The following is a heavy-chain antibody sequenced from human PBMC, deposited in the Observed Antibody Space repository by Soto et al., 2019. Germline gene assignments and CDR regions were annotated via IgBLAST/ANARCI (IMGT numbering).Heavy chain of an antibody. CDR3: ARLVGYPRGWYFDL. J-gene: IGHJ2*01. Sequence: QVQLQESGPGLVKPSETLSLTCTVSGGSISSYYWSWIRQPPGKGLEWIGYIYYSGSTNYNTSLKRRVNIAVDTSKNQFALRLSSVTAVDTAVYYCARLVGYPRGWYFDLWGRGTPVTFSS. D-gene: IGHD5-18*01. CDR2: IYYSGST. V-gene: IGHV4-59*01. CDR1: GGSISSYY.